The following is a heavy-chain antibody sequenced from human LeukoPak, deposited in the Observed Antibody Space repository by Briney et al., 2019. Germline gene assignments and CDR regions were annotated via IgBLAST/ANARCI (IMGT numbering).Heavy chain of an antibody. J-gene: IGHJ4*02. D-gene: IGHD2-21*01. CDR1: GFTFSSYC. CDR2: ISYDGSSK. V-gene: IGHV3-30*03. CDR3: ARAIGVVDCGTQTCYPYHFDK. Sequence: GGSLRLSCAASGFTFSSYCMNWVRQAPGKGLGWVAVISYDGSSKYYADSVKGRFTISRDNSKNTQYLQMNSLRAEDTAVYFCARAIGVVDCGTQTCYPYHFDKWGRGTLVTVSS.